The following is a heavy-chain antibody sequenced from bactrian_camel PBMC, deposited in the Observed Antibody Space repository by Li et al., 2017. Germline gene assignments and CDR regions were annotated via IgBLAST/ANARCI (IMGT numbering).Heavy chain of an antibody. Sequence: QVQLVESGGGSVQAGGSRRLSCTPSGSIYNDNCMGWIRQAPGKEREGVAAIDTAGAATYTYSAQGRFTISRDNAENTLYLQMNSLKVEDTAEYYCAADAVNLQLARWYSYWGQGTQVTVS. V-gene: IGHV3S53*01. J-gene: IGHJ4*01. CDR3: AADAVNLQLARWYSY. CDR2: IDTAGAA. CDR1: GSIYNDNC. D-gene: IGHD6*01.